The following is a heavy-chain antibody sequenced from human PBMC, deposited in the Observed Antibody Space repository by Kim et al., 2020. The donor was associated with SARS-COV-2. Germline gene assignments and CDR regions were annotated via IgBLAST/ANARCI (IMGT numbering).Heavy chain of an antibody. V-gene: IGHV1-2*02. D-gene: IGHD6-13*01. Sequence: KVQGRVTMTRDTSISTAYMELSRLRSDDTAVYYCARDLQQLVQGNWFDPWGQGTLVTVSS. J-gene: IGHJ5*02. CDR3: ARDLQQLVQGNWFDP.